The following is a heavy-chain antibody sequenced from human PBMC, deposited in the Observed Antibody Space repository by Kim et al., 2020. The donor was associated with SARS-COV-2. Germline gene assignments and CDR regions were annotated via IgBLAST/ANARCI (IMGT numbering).Heavy chain of an antibody. CDR2: ST. Sequence: STNSNPSRKSRVTISVDTSKNQFSLKLSSVTAADTAVYYCARGRFLEFDPWGQGTLVTVSS. V-gene: IGHV4-59*09. CDR3: ARGRFLEFDP. D-gene: IGHD3-3*01. J-gene: IGHJ5*02.